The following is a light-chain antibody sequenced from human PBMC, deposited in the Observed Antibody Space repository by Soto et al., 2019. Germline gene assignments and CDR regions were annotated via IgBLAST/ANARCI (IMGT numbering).Light chain of an antibody. Sequence: QSALTQPASVSGSPGQSITISCTGTSSDVGAYNYVSWYQQHPGKAPTLMIYEVNNRPSGVSNRVSGSKSANTASLTISGLQAEDEADYYCSSHTTSSRPGIFGGGTKVTVL. CDR1: SSDVGAYNY. V-gene: IGLV2-14*01. CDR2: EVN. J-gene: IGLJ2*01. CDR3: SSHTTSSRPGI.